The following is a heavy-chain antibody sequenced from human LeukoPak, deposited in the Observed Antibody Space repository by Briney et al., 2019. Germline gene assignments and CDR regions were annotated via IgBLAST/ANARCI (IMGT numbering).Heavy chain of an antibody. Sequence: GGSLRLSCAASGFTFSSYCMDWVRHTPGKGLEWVAFIRYDGNNKDYADSVKGRFTISRDNSKDTLYLQMNGLRVEDTAVYYCAKGYGDLVAFDIWGQGTMVTVSS. CDR2: IRYDGNNK. CDR3: AKGYGDLVAFDI. V-gene: IGHV3-30*02. D-gene: IGHD4-17*01. J-gene: IGHJ3*02. CDR1: GFTFSSYC.